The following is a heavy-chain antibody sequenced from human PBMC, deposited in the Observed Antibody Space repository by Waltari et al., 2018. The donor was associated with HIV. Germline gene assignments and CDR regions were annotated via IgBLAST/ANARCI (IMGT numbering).Heavy chain of an antibody. CDR3: ASGLVITGTTASGDYYYYGMDV. CDR2: IYYSGIT. J-gene: IGHJ6*02. D-gene: IGHD1-20*01. V-gene: IGHV4-31*03. Sequence: QVQLQESGPGLVKPSQTLSLTCTVSGGSIRSGGYYWSWICQHPGKGVEWMGYIYYSGITYYNPSLKRRVTISVDTSKNQFSLKLSSVTAADTAVYYCASGLVITGTTASGDYYYYGMDVWGQGTTVTVSS. CDR1: GGSIRSGGYY.